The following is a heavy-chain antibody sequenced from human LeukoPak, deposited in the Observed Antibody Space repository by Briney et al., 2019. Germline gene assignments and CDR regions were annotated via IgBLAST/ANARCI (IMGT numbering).Heavy chain of an antibody. J-gene: IGHJ4*02. CDR1: GFTFSDYS. CDR2: IRNSGDII. Sequence: SGGSLRLSCAASGFTFSDYSMSWVRQAPGKGLEWVSYIRNSGDIIHYADSVRGRFTISRDNAKNSLYLQMNSLRAEDTAVYYCARFVAAHYFDYWGQGTLVIVSS. V-gene: IGHV3-11*04. CDR3: ARFVAAHYFDY. D-gene: IGHD6-19*01.